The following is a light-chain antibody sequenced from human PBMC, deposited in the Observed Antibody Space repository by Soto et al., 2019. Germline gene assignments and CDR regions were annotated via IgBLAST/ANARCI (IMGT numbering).Light chain of an antibody. V-gene: IGLV1-36*01. Sequence: QSVLTQPPSVSEAPRQRVTISCSGSSSNIGRNAVDWYQQLPGKAPKLLIYYDDLLPSGVSDRFSGSRSGTSASLAISGLHSEDEADYYCAAWDDNINAWVFGGGTKVTVL. CDR2: YDD. CDR1: SSNIGRNA. CDR3: AAWDDNINAWV. J-gene: IGLJ3*02.